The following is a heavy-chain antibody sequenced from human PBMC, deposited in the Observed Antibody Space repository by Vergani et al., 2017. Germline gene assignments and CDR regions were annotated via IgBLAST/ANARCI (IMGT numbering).Heavy chain of an antibody. Sequence: QVQLQEWGAGLLKTSETLSLTCGVSGGSFSDYYWSWIRQAPGMGLEWIGEVNHGGSTNYNPALKRRVSISVDTSKNPFSLQLTSVTAADSALYFCSSIARAPTRRNPPPDYWGQGILVTVSS. CDR1: GGSFSDYY. D-gene: IGHD3-16*02. V-gene: IGHV4-34*01. CDR2: VNHGGST. J-gene: IGHJ4*02. CDR3: SSIARAPTRRNPPPDY.